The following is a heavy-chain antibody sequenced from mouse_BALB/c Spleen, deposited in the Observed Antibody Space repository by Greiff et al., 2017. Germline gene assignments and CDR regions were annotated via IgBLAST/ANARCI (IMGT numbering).Heavy chain of an antibody. J-gene: IGHJ4*01. V-gene: IGHV5-9-3*01. Sequence: EVKVEESGGGLVKPGGSLKLSCAASGFTFSSYAMSWVRQTPEKRLEWVATISSGGSYTYYPDSVKGRFTISRDNAKNTLYLQMSSLRSEDTAMYYCARKDYRDAMDYWGQGTSVTVSS. CDR2: ISSGGSYT. D-gene: IGHD2-14*01. CDR1: GFTFSSYA. CDR3: ARKDYRDAMDY.